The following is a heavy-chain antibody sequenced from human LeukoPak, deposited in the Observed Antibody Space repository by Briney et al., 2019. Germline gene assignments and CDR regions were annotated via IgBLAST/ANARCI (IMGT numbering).Heavy chain of an antibody. V-gene: IGHV3-53*01. CDR2: IYSGGST. J-gene: IGHJ4*02. CDR1: GFTVSSNY. D-gene: IGHD2-15*01. Sequence: GGSLRLSCAASGFTVSSNYMSWVRQAPGKGLEWVSVIYSGGSTYYADSVKGRFTISRDNSKNTLYLQMNSLRAEDTAVYYCANYQYCSGGSCYSPPLDYWGQGTLVTVSS. CDR3: ANYQYCSGGSCYSPPLDY.